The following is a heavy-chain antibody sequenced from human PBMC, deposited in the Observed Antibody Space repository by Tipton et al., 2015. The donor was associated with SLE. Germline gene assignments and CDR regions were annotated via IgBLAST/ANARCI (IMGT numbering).Heavy chain of an antibody. Sequence: TLSLTCTVSGGSISNYYWTWIRQPPGEGLEWIGYIYYSGGTNYNPSLKSRVTISVDTSKNQFSLKLNSVTAADTAVYYCARSYYDFWSASVRGYFDYWGQGTLVTVSS. V-gene: IGHV4-59*01. CDR2: IYYSGGT. CDR3: ARSYYDFWSASVRGYFDY. D-gene: IGHD3-3*01. CDR1: GGSISNYY. J-gene: IGHJ4*02.